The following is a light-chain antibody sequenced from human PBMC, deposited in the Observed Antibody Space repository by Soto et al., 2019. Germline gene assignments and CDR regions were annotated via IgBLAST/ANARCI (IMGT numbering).Light chain of an antibody. Sequence: DIQMTQSPSTLSGSVGDRVTITCRASQTISSWLAWYQQKPGKAPKLLIYDASSLESGVPSRFSASGSGTEFTLTVSSLQPDDFATYYCQQYTSPPWTFGQGTKVDIK. V-gene: IGKV1-5*01. J-gene: IGKJ1*01. CDR2: DAS. CDR1: QTISSW. CDR3: QQYTSPPWT.